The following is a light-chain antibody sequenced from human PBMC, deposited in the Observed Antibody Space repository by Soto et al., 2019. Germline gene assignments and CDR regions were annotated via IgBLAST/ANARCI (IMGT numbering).Light chain of an antibody. CDR3: TSYTIATTWV. Sequence: QSALTQPASVSGSPGQSITIPCTGSSSDIGNYNYVSWYQQQHPGKAPKLMIYDVSTRPTGVSIRFSGSKSGNTASLTISGLQAEDEAFYYCTSYTIATTWVFGGGTNLTVL. CDR1: SSDIGNYNY. CDR2: DVS. V-gene: IGLV2-14*03. J-gene: IGLJ3*02.